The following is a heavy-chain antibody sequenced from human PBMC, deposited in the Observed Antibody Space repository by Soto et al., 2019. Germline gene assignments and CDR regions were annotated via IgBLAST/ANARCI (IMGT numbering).Heavy chain of an antibody. Sequence: EVQLVETGGGLIQHGGSLRLSCAASGLTVSSNYMNWVRQAPGKGLEWVSVLYSGGSTHYAGSVKGRFIISRDNATNTLYLQMNSLRVEDTAVYYCARDRPGDEGDGFDIWGHGTMVSGSS. CDR3: ARDRPGDEGDGFDI. J-gene: IGHJ3*02. V-gene: IGHV3-53*02. CDR1: GLTVSSNY. CDR2: LYSGGST. D-gene: IGHD3-10*01.